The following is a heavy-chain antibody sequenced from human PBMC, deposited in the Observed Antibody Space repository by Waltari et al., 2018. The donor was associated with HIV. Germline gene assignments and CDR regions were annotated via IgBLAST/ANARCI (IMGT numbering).Heavy chain of an antibody. CDR1: GFTVSSNY. CDR2: IYSGGRP. CDR3: ARVRSVALDY. Sequence: EVQLVETGGGLIQPGGSLRLSCAASGFTVSSNYMSWVRQAPGKGLEWVSVIYSGGRPYYADSVKGRFTISRDNSKNTLYLQMNSLRAEDTAVYYCARVRSVALDYWGQGTLVTVSS. J-gene: IGHJ4*02. V-gene: IGHV3-53*02. D-gene: IGHD5-12*01.